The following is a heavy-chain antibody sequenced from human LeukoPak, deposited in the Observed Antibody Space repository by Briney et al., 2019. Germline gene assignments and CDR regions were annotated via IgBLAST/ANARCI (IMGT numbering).Heavy chain of an antibody. CDR2: ISTDSGNT. CDR1: GYIFNRYG. D-gene: IGHD2-2*01. V-gene: IGHV1-18*01. Sequence: GASVKVSCRASGYIFNRYGIIWVRQAPGQGLGWMGWISTDSGNTNYAQKLQGRLTMTTETSTSTAYMELRSLRSDDTAVYYCARDEIYCSRTTCHDASDIWGQGTMVTVSS. J-gene: IGHJ3*02. CDR3: ARDEIYCSRTTCHDASDI.